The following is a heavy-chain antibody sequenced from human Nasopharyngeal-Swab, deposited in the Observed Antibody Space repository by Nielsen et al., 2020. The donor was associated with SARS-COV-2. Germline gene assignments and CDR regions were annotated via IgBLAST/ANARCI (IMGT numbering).Heavy chain of an antibody. CDR3: ARGVVPAATFDY. J-gene: IGHJ4*02. CDR2: MNPNSGNT. V-gene: IGHV1-8*03. Sequence: ASVKVSCKASGYTFTSYDINWVRQATGQGLEWMGWMNPNSGNTGYAQKFQGRVTITRNTYISTAYMELSSLRSEDTAVYYCARGVVPAATFDYWGQGTLVTVSS. D-gene: IGHD2-2*01. CDR1: GYTFTSYD.